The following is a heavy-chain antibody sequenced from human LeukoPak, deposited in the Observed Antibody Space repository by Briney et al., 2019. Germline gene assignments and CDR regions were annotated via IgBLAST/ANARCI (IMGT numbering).Heavy chain of an antibody. D-gene: IGHD2-2*01. V-gene: IGHV1-69*13. CDR2: IIPIFGTA. J-gene: IGHJ6*02. CDR3: ARKIVVVPAAIQRVWFGEHRDYYYYGMDV. Sequence: SVKVSCKASGGTFSSYAISWVRQAPGQGLEWMGGIIPIFGTANYAQKFQGRVTITADESTSTAYMELSSLRSEDTAVYYCARKIVVVPAAIQRVWFGEHRDYYYYGMDVWGQGTTVTVSS. CDR1: GGTFSSYA.